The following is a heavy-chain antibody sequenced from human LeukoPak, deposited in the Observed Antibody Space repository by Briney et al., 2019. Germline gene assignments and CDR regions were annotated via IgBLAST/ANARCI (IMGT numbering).Heavy chain of an antibody. CDR3: ARDQRYCSSSSCPWEPFDY. D-gene: IGHD2-2*01. CDR2: IKQDGSEK. J-gene: IGHJ4*02. CDR1: GFTFSSYW. Sequence: PGGSLRLSCAASGFTFSSYWMSWVRQAPGKGLEWPANIKQDGSEKYYVDSVKGRFTISRDNAKNSLYLQMNSLRAEDTAVYYCARDQRYCSSSSCPWEPFDYWGQGTLVTVSS. V-gene: IGHV3-7*05.